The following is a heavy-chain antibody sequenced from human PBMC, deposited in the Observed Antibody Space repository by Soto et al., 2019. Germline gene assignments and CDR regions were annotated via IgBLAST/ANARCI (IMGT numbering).Heavy chain of an antibody. Sequence: GGSLRLSCAASGFTFSDYYMSWIRQAPGKGLEWVSYISSSGSTIYYADSVKGRFTISRDNAKNSLYLQMNSLRAEDTAVYYCERDVEARPKTSRFDPWGQGTLVTVSS. V-gene: IGHV3-11*01. CDR2: ISSSGSTI. J-gene: IGHJ5*02. D-gene: IGHD1-26*01. CDR3: ERDVEARPKTSRFDP. CDR1: GFTFSDYY.